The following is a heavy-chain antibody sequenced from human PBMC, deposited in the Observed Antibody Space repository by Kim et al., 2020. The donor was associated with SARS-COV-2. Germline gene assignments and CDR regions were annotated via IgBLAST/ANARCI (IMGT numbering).Heavy chain of an antibody. J-gene: IGHJ4*02. CDR1: GYTFTSYY. D-gene: IGHD3-3*01. CDR2: INPSGGST. V-gene: IGHV1-46*01. Sequence: ASVKVSCKASGYTFTSYYMHWVRQAPGQGLEWMGIINPSGGSTSYAQKFQGRVTMTRDTSTSTVYMELSSLRSEDTAVYYCARDMVGRGRITIFGVVIHWGQGTLVTVSS. CDR3: ARDMVGRGRITIFGVVIH.